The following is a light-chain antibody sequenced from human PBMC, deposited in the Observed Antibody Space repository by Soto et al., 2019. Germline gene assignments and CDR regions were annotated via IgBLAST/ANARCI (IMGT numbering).Light chain of an antibody. Sequence: DSQRTQYRNPLSGSLGDRFTITCRASQTISSWLAWYQQKPGKAPKLLIYKASTLKSGVPSRFSGSGSGTEFTLTISSLQPDDFATYYCQHDNSYSEAFGQGTKV. CDR1: QTISSW. CDR2: KAS. V-gene: IGKV1-5*03. CDR3: QHDNSYSEA. J-gene: IGKJ1*01.